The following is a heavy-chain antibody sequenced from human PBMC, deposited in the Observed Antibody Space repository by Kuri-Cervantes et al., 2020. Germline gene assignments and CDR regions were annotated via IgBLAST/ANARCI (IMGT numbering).Heavy chain of an antibody. CDR3: ASSGSTGEFDN. CDR2: IIPIFDAP. Sequence: SVKVSCKASGYTFTSYDINWVRQAPGQGLEWMGGIIPIFDAPNYTPELQGRVTITADKSASTAYMVLSSLRSEDTALYYCASSGSTGEFDNWGQGTLVTVSS. CDR1: GYTFTSYD. V-gene: IGHV1-69*06. J-gene: IGHJ4*02. D-gene: IGHD1-26*01.